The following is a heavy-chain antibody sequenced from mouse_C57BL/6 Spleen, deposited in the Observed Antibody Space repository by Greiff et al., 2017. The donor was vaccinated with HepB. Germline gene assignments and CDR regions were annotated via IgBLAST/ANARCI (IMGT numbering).Heavy chain of an antibody. Sequence: EVQRVESGGGLVKPGGSLKLSCAASGFTFSSYAMSWVRQTPEKRLEWVATISDGGSYTYYPDNVKGRFTISRDNAKNNLYLQMSHLKSEDTAMYYCARDHDGYYDWYFDVWGTGTTVTVSS. CDR3: ARDHDGYYDWYFDV. CDR2: ISDGGSYT. V-gene: IGHV5-4*01. D-gene: IGHD2-3*01. CDR1: GFTFSSYA. J-gene: IGHJ1*03.